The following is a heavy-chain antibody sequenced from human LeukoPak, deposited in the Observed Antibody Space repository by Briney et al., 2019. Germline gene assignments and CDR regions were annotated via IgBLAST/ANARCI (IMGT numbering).Heavy chain of an antibody. Sequence: ASVKVSCKASGYTFTSYYMHWVRQAPGQGLEWMGWINPNSGGTNYAQKFQGRVTMTRDTSISTAYMELSRLRSDDTAVYYCARDAEGWLQFTFDIWGQGTMVTVSS. J-gene: IGHJ3*02. CDR1: GYTFTSYY. V-gene: IGHV1-2*02. CDR2: INPNSGGT. D-gene: IGHD5-24*01. CDR3: ARDAEGWLQFTFDI.